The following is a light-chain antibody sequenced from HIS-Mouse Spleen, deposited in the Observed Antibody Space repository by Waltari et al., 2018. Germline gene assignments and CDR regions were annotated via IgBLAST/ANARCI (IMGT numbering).Light chain of an antibody. V-gene: IGKV1-5*03. CDR1: QSISSW. CDR2: KAS. Sequence: DIQMTQSPSTLSASVGDRVTITCRASQSISSWLAWYQQKPGKAPKLLIVKASSLESGVPSRFSGSGSGTEFTLTISSLQPDDFATYYCQQYNSFLWTFGQGTKVEIK. CDR3: QQYNSFLWT. J-gene: IGKJ1*01.